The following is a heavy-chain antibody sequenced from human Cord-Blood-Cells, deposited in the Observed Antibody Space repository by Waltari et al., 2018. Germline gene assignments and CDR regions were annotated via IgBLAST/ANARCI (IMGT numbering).Heavy chain of an antibody. CDR1: GYTFTGYY. CDR2: NNPNSGGT. V-gene: IGHV1-2*02. J-gene: IGHJ4*02. CDR3: ARDPGNWGSGYFDY. Sequence: QVQLVQSGAEVKKPGASVKVSCKASGYTFTGYYMHWVRQAPGQGLAWMGWNNPNSGGTNYAQKLQGRVTMTRDTSISTAYMELSRLRSDDTAVYYCARDPGNWGSGYFDYWGQGTLVTVSS. D-gene: IGHD7-27*01.